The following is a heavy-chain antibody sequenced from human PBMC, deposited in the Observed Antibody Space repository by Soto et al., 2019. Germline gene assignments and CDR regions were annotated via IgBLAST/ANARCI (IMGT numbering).Heavy chain of an antibody. J-gene: IGHJ4*02. CDR3: ACGREGIARNYWFDF. CDR2: MNPNSGNT. V-gene: IGHV1-8*01. D-gene: IGHD1-7*01. Sequence: ASVKVSCKASGYTFASYDINWVRQATGQGLEWMGWMNPNSGNTGHAQKFQGRVTMTRNTSISTVYMELSSLRSEDTAVYYCACGREGIARNYWFDFWGQGTLVTVSS. CDR1: GYTFASYD.